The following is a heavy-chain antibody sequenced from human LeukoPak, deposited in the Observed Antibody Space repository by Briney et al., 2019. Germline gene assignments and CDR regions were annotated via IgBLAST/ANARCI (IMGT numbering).Heavy chain of an antibody. Sequence: GSSVKVSCKASGGTFTSYDINWVRHATGQGLEWMGWMNPNSGNTGYAQKFQGRVTMTRNTSISTAYMELSSLRSEDTAVYYCASRSSGWYDGAFDIWGQGTMVTVSS. D-gene: IGHD6-19*01. V-gene: IGHV1-8*01. CDR2: MNPNSGNT. CDR1: GGTFTSYD. J-gene: IGHJ3*02. CDR3: ASRSSGWYDGAFDI.